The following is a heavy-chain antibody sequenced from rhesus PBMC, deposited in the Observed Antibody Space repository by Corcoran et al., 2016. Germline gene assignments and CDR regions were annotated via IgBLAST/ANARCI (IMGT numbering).Heavy chain of an antibody. CDR2: VSGSGGRT. CDR3: TEGWSSGP. CDR1: GASISTNY. D-gene: IGHD6-25*01. J-gene: IGHJ4*01. V-gene: IGHV4-173*01. Sequence: QLQLQESGPGLVKPSETLSLTCAVSGASISTNYWRWIRQPPGKVMEGIGRVSGSGGRTDYNHYLKSRVTRSTDTSKDHISLKLTAVTAADTAVYYCTEGWSSGPWGQGVLVTVSS.